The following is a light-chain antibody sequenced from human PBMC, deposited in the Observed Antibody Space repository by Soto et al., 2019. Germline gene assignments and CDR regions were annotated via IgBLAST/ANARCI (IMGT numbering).Light chain of an antibody. V-gene: IGLV4-69*01. J-gene: IGLJ3*02. CDR3: QTWGTGIWV. CDR2: LNNDGSH. CDR1: SGHSSSA. Sequence: QSVLTQPPSASASLGASVKLTCTLSSGHSSSAIAWHQQQPEQGPRFLMKLNNDGSHGKGDGIPDRFSGSSSGAERYLTISSLQSEDEADYYCQTWGTGIWVFGGGTKLTVL.